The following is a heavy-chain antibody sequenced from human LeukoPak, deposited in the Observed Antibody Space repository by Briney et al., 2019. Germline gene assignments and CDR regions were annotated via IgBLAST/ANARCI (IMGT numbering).Heavy chain of an antibody. Sequence: SETLSLTCTVSGGSISSYYWSWIRQPAGKGLEWIGRISASGSTNYAPSLRSRVTISVDTSEKRLSLKLSSVTAADTALYYCARLGESGSGSYPIDYWGQGTLVTVSS. CDR2: ISASGST. D-gene: IGHD3-10*01. CDR1: GGSISSYY. CDR3: ARLGESGSGSYPIDY. V-gene: IGHV4-4*07. J-gene: IGHJ4*02.